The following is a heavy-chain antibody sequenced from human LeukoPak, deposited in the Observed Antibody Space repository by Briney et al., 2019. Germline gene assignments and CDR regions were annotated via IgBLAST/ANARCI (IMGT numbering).Heavy chain of an antibody. CDR1: GFTFSNAW. CDR2: INHSGST. V-gene: IGHV4-34*01. Sequence: GSLRLSCAASGFTFSNAWMSWIRQPPGKGLEWIGEINHSGSTNYNPSLKSRVTISVDTSKNQFSLKLSSVTAADTAVYYCARRYYFDYWGQGTLVTVSS. CDR3: ARRYYFDY. J-gene: IGHJ4*02.